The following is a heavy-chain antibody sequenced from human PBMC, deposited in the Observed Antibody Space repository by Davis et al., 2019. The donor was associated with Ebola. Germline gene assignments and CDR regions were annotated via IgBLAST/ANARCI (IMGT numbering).Heavy chain of an antibody. CDR1: GFTVSSNY. J-gene: IGHJ4*02. V-gene: IGHV3-53*01. Sequence: GESLKISCAASGFTVSSNYMSWVRQAPGKGLEWVSVIYSGGSTYYADSAKGRFTISRDNSKNTLYLQMNSLRAEDTAVYYCARGEMATFDYWGQGTLVTVSS. CDR2: IYSGGST. CDR3: ARGEMATFDY. D-gene: IGHD5-24*01.